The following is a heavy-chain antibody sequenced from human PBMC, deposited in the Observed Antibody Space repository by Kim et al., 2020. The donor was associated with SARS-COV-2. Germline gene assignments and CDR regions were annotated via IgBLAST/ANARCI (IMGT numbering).Heavy chain of an antibody. CDR3: ARDGARLILKLLWFGVFDP. D-gene: IGHD3-10*01. Sequence: GGSLRLSCAASGFTFSSYAMHWVRQAPGKGLEWVAVISYDGSNKYYADSVKGRFTISRDNSKNTLYLQMNSLRAEDTAVYYCARDGARLILKLLWFGVFDPWGQGTLVSVSS. J-gene: IGHJ5*02. CDR1: GFTFSSYA. V-gene: IGHV3-30-3*01. CDR2: ISYDGSNK.